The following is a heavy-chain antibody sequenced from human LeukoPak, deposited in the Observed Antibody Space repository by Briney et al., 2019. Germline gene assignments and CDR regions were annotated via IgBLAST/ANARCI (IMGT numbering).Heavy chain of an antibody. D-gene: IGHD6-13*01. CDR1: GGTFSSYA. J-gene: IGHJ6*02. CDR3: ARVRKQQLHYYYYGMDV. CDR2: IIPIFGTA. Sequence: SVKVSCKASGGTFSSYAISWVRQAPGQGLEWMGGIIPIFGTANYAQKLQGRVTMTTDTSTSTAYMELSSLRSEDTAVYYCARVRKQQLHYYYYGMDVWGQGTTVTVSS. V-gene: IGHV1-69*05.